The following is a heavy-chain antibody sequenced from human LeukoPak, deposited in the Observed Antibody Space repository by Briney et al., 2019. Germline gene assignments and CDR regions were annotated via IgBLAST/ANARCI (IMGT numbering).Heavy chain of an antibody. V-gene: IGHV4-4*07. Sequence: SDTLSLTCTVSGDSISSYYWSWIRQPAGKELDWIARIYTSGSTNYNPSLKSRVTMSADTSKNQLSLNLSSVTAADTAVYYCAKEKYYYDSSGYYYAPFDYWGQGTLVTVSS. CDR1: GDSISSYY. CDR2: IYTSGST. D-gene: IGHD3-22*01. CDR3: AKEKYYYDSSGYYYAPFDY. J-gene: IGHJ4*02.